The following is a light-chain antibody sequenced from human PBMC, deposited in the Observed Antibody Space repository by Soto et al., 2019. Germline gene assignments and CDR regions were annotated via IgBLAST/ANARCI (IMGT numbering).Light chain of an antibody. J-gene: IGKJ5*01. CDR1: QGISSY. CDR3: HQLNSYPHT. Sequence: DIQLTQSPSFLSASVGDRVTITFRASQGISSYLAWYQQIPGKAPNLLIYAASTLQSGVPSRFSGSGSGTEFTLTISSLQPEDFATYYCHQLNSYPHTFGQGTRLEMK. CDR2: AAS. V-gene: IGKV1-9*01.